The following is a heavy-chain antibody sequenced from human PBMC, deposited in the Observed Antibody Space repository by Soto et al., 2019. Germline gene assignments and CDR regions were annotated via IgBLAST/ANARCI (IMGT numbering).Heavy chain of an antibody. Sequence: QVHLVQSGAEVKEPGASVKVSCKASGYTFTNYPMHWARQAPGQGLEYLGWISTGNGNTKCSQKSQGRVTITWDPSATTTYMELSGLRSEDTALYYCASGHCSGDCYSDYWGQGTLVTVSS. D-gene: IGHD2-15*01. J-gene: IGHJ4*03. V-gene: IGHV1-3*04. CDR1: GYTFTNYP. CDR3: ASGHCSGDCYSDY. CDR2: ISTGNGNT.